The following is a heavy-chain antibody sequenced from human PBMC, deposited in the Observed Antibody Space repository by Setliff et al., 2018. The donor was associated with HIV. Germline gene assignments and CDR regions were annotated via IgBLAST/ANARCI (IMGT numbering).Heavy chain of an antibody. V-gene: IGHV4-31*02. J-gene: IGHJ2*01. CDR3: ARGAYYDILTAYFSYFDL. CDR1: DGSISSGGYY. CDR2: IYYSGST. D-gene: IGHD3-9*01. Sequence: SETLSLTCTVSDGSISSGGYYWSWIRQHPGKGLEWIGYIYYSGSTYYNPSLKSRVTMSLDTSKNQFSLKLRSVTAADTAVYYCARGAYYDILTAYFSYFDLWGRGTLVTVSS.